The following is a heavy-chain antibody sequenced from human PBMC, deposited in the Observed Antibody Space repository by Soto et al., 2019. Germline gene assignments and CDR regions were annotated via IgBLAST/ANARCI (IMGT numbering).Heavy chain of an antibody. CDR1: GFTFSGSA. CDR2: IRSKANSYAT. Sequence: EVQLVESGGGLVQPGGSLKLSCAASGFTFSGSAMHWVPQASGKGLEWVGRIRSKANSYATAYAASVKGRFTISRDDSKNTAYLQMNSLKTEDTAVYYCTRDPGTSDGYNGAFDIWGQGTMVTVSS. D-gene: IGHD5-12*01. V-gene: IGHV3-73*01. J-gene: IGHJ3*02. CDR3: TRDPGTSDGYNGAFDI.